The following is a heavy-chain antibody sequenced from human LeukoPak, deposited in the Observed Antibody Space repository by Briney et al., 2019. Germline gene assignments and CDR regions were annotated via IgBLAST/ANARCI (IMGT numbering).Heavy chain of an antibody. Sequence: GGSLRLSCTASGFTFGDYAMSWFRQAPGKGLEWVGFIRSKAYGGTTEYAASVKGRFTISRDDSKSIAYLQMNSLKTEDTAVYYCTRDFFTMVRGVTPPYYFDYWGQGTLVTVSS. CDR2: IRSKAYGGTT. CDR3: TRDFFTMVRGVTPPYYFDY. D-gene: IGHD3-10*01. J-gene: IGHJ4*02. CDR1: GFTFGDYA. V-gene: IGHV3-49*03.